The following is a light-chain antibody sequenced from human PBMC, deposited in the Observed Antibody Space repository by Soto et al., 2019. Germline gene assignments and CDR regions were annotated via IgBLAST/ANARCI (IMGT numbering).Light chain of an antibody. CDR2: DAS. CDR3: QQYGDSPAYT. J-gene: IGKJ2*01. Sequence: EIVLTQSPGTLSLSPGERATLSCRASQSVSSNYLAWYQQKPGQAPRLLIYDASTRAAGIPDRFSGSGSGTDFTLTISRLEPEDFAVYYCQQYGDSPAYTFGQGTKLEI. V-gene: IGKV3-20*01. CDR1: QSVSSNY.